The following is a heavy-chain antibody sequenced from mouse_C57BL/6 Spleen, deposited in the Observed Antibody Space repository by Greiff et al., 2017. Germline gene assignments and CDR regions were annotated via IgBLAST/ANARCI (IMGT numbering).Heavy chain of an antibody. J-gene: IGHJ2*01. V-gene: IGHV3-6*01. CDR2: ISYDGSN. CDR1: GYSITSGYY. CDR3: ARDYGNYYFDY. Sequence: EVKLVESGPGLVKPSQSLSLTCSVTGYSITSGYYWNWIRQFPGNKLEWMGYISYDGSNNYNPSLKNRISITRDTSKNQFFLKLNSVTTEDTATYYCARDYGNYYFDYWGQGTTLTVSS. D-gene: IGHD2-1*01.